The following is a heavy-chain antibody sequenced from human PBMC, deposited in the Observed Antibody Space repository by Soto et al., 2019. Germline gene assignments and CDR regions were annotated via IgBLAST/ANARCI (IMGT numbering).Heavy chain of an antibody. J-gene: IGHJ4*02. D-gene: IGHD6-13*01. V-gene: IGHV3-30*18. Sequence: QVQLVESGGGVVQPGRSLRLSCAASGFTFSSYGMHWVRQAPGKGLEWVAVISCDGSNKYYADSVKGRFTISRDNSKNTLYLQMNSLRAEDTAVYYCAKAGPYSSSWYKLTASIDYWGQGTLVTVSS. CDR1: GFTFSSYG. CDR3: AKAGPYSSSWYKLTASIDY. CDR2: ISCDGSNK.